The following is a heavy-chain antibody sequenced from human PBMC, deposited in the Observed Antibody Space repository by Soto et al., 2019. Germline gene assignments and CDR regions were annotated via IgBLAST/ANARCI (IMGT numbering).Heavy chain of an antibody. V-gene: IGHV1-2*04. CDR2: INPSTGGA. CDR3: SRASGRDYYYGMGV. J-gene: IGHJ6*02. CDR1: GYTFIGYY. Sequence: QVQLVQSGAEVKKPGASVNISCKASGYTFIGYYMNWVRQAPGQGLEWMGWINPSTGGAHSAQKFQGWVTMTSDRSSSTAYGELRGLKSDDSAVYYCSRASGRDYYYGMGVWGQGTTVIVSS.